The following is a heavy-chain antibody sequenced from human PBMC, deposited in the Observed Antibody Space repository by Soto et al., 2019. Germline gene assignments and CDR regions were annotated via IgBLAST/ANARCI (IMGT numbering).Heavy chain of an antibody. CDR2: IWYDGSNK. J-gene: IGHJ4*02. CDR1: GFTFSSYG. Sequence: GGSLRLSCAASGFTFSSYGMHWVRQAPGKGLEWVAVIWYDGSNKYYADSVKGRFTISRDNSKNTLYLQMNSLRAEDTAVYYCARDQVYYGSGCNDYWGQGTLVTVSS. D-gene: IGHD3-10*01. CDR3: ARDQVYYGSGCNDY. V-gene: IGHV3-33*01.